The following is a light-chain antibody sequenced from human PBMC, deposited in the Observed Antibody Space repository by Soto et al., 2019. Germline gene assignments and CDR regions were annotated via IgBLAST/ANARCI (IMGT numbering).Light chain of an antibody. V-gene: IGKV1-39*01. CDR1: QFIGNY. CDR2: GAT. J-gene: IGKJ2*01. CDR3: QHVYSFPHT. Sequence: DIPMTQSPSSLSASVGDGVTITCRASQFIGNYLNWYQHRPGKVPEVLIYGATILRGGVPSRFTGSGYGTDLTLTISSLQPEDFASYYCQHVYSFPHTFGQGTKLEV.